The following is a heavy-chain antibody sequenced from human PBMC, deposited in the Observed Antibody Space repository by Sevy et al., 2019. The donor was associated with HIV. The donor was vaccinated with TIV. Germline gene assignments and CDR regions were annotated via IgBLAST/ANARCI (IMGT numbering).Heavy chain of an antibody. Sequence: GGSLRLSCAASGFTFRNYAMTWVRQAPGKGLEWVSTISDSGVITYYADFVQGRFTFSRDNSRNTVCLLMNSLRAEDTAVYYCAKVYQVLGPHYSYYYGMDVWGQGTMVTVSS. CDR1: GFTFRNYA. V-gene: IGHV3-23*01. J-gene: IGHJ6*02. D-gene: IGHD2-2*01. CDR3: AKVYQVLGPHYSYYYGMDV. CDR2: ISDSGVIT.